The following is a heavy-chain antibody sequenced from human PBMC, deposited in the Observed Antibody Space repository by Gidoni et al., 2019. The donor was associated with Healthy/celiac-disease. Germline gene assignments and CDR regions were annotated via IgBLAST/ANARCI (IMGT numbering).Heavy chain of an antibody. J-gene: IGHJ6*02. CDR2: IYYSGST. CDR1: GGSIRSSTYY. Sequence: QLQLQESGPGLVKPSETLSLTCTVSGGSIRSSTYYWGWIRQPPGKGLEWIGSIYYSGSTYYNPSLKSRVTISVDTSKNQFSLKLSSVTAADTAVYYCARHERLGVYSPYYYYGMDVWGQGTTVTVSS. D-gene: IGHD3-16*01. V-gene: IGHV4-39*01. CDR3: ARHERLGVYSPYYYYGMDV.